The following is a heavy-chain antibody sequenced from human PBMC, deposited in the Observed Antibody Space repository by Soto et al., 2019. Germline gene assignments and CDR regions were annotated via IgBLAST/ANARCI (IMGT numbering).Heavy chain of an antibody. CDR1: GFTFSSYA. CDR3: AKRNAILRFLPLDHYYGMDV. Sequence: PGGSLRLSCAASGFTFSSYAMSWVRQAPGKGLEWVSAISGSGGSTYYADSVKGRFTISRDNSKNTLYLQMNSLRAEDTAVYYCAKRNAILRFLPLDHYYGMDVWGQGTTVTVSS. J-gene: IGHJ6*02. CDR2: ISGSGGST. V-gene: IGHV3-23*01. D-gene: IGHD3-3*01.